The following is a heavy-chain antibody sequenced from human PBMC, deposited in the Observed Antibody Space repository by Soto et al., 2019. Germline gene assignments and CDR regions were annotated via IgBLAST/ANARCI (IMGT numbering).Heavy chain of an antibody. Sequence: SGFTFSSNAMSWVRQAPGKGPEWVSAISGTTDNTYYADSVKGRFTISRDNAKNSLYLQMNSLRAEDTAVYYCAREIYDSSGYYAPFDYWGQGTLVTVSS. CDR2: ISGTTDNT. V-gene: IGHV3-23*01. D-gene: IGHD3-22*01. J-gene: IGHJ4*02. CDR3: AREIYDSSGYYAPFDY. CDR1: GFTFSSNA.